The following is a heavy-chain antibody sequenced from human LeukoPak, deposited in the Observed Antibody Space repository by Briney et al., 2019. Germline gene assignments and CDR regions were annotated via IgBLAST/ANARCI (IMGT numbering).Heavy chain of an antibody. CDR3: ARDLYFAHDY. J-gene: IGHJ4*02. CDR2: INSVSDMI. Sequence: GGSLRLSCAASGFTFSSYAMSWVRQAPGKGLEWISYINSVSDMISYADSVKGRFTISRDNAKNSLYLQMNSLRDDDTAVYYCARDLYFAHDYWGQGTLVTVSS. D-gene: IGHD3-9*01. CDR1: GFTFSSYA. V-gene: IGHV3-48*02.